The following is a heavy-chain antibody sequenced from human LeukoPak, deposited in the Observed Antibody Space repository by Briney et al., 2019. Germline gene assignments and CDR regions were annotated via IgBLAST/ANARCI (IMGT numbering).Heavy chain of an antibody. CDR1: GFTFSDYG. Sequence: QAGGSLRLSCTASGFTFSDYGMHWVRQAPGHGLEWVSVIWYDGSNKYYADSVKGRFTISRDNSKNTLYLQMNNLRGGDTAVYYCARPGIAVAGTDAFDIWGQGTMVTVSS. CDR2: IWYDGSNK. V-gene: IGHV3-33*01. D-gene: IGHD6-19*01. J-gene: IGHJ3*02. CDR3: ARPGIAVAGTDAFDI.